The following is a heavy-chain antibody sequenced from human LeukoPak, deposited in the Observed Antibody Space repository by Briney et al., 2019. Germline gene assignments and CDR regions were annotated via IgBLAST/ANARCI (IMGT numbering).Heavy chain of an antibody. CDR3: ARGRKWGYSSSWYEGGNYFDY. J-gene: IGHJ4*02. CDR1: GGSISSSSYY. CDR2: IYYSGST. V-gene: IGHV4-39*07. Sequence: PSETLSLTCTVSGGSISSSSYYWGWIRQPPGKGLEWIGSIYYSGSTYYNPSLKSRVTISVDTSKNQFSLKLSSVTAADTAVYYCARGRKWGYSSSWYEGGNYFDYWGQGTLVTVSS. D-gene: IGHD6-13*01.